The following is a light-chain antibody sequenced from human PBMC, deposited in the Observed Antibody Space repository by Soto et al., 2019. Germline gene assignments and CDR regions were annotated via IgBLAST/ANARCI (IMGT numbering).Light chain of an antibody. J-gene: IGKJ2*01. CDR2: GAS. V-gene: IGKV1-39*01. CDR1: QTINYF. Sequence: DIQMTQSPSSLSASVGDRVTITCRASQTINYFLSWYQQQPGKAPKLLIHGASILQSGLPSRFSGSGSGTDFALTISSLQPEDFASYYCQQSYSAPYTFGQGTKLEIK. CDR3: QQSYSAPYT.